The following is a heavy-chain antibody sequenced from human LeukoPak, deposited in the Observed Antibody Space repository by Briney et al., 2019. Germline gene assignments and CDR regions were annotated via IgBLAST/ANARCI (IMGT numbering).Heavy chain of an antibody. CDR1: GFIFSTYS. CDR2: ISSSSSYI. J-gene: IGHJ4*02. CDR3: ARDLGQGSGWSYFDY. Sequence: SGGSLRLSCAASGFIFSTYSMDWVRQAPGKGLEWVSYISSSSSYIYYADSMKGRFTISRDNAKNSLYLQMNSLRAEDTAVYYCARDLGQGSGWSYFDYWGQGTLVTVSS. V-gene: IGHV3-21*01. D-gene: IGHD6-19*01.